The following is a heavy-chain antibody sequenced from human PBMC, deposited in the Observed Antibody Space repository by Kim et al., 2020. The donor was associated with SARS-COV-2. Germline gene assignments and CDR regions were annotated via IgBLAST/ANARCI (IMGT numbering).Heavy chain of an antibody. CDR3: ARGVWFGELYPSEFDY. V-gene: IGHV4-59*13. D-gene: IGHD3-10*01. CDR2: IYYSGST. J-gene: IGHJ4*01. Sequence: SETLSLTCTVSGGSISSYYWSWIRQPPGKGLEWIGYIYYSGSTNYNPSLKSRVTISVDTSKNQFSLKLSSVTAADTAVYYCARGVWFGELYPSEFDYWGQGPLGNVSS. CDR1: GGSISSYY.